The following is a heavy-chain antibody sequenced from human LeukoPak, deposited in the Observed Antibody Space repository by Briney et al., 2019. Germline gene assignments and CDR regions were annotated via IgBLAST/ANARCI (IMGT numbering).Heavy chain of an antibody. J-gene: IGHJ4*02. V-gene: IGHV3-43D*03. Sequence: GGSLRLSCAASGFTFDDYAMHWDRQAPGKGLQWISSINWVGDTSSYADSVKGRFTVSRDNTKGSLYLQMHSLRNEDTALYYCAKDRQYGDYGGGDFFDSWGQGTLVTVSS. CDR3: AKDRQYGDYGGGDFFDS. D-gene: IGHD4-17*01. CDR1: GFTFDDYA. CDR2: INWVGDTS.